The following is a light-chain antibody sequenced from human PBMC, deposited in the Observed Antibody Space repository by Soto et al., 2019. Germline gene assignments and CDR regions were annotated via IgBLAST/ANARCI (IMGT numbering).Light chain of an antibody. J-gene: IGLJ2*01. CDR1: STDIGSYNY. CDR3: SSYGASSTL. CDR2: DVS. Sequence: QSALTQPASLSGSPGQSITISCTATSTDIGSYNYVSWYQQHPGKAPKIMIFDVSYQPSGISDRFSGSKSGNTASLTISGLQPEDEADYYCSSYGASSTLFGGGIKVTVL. V-gene: IGLV2-14*03.